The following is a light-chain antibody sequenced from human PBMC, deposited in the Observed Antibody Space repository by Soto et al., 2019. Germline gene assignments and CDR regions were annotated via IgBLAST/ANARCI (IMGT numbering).Light chain of an antibody. J-gene: IGKJ1*01. Sequence: EIVLTQSPGTLSLSPGERAPLSCRASQSVSSKLAWYQQRPGQAPRLLIYSASTRATGIPARFSGSGSGTEFTPTISSLQSEDFAVYYCHQYNHWLTWTFGQGTKVDIK. CDR1: QSVSSK. CDR2: SAS. V-gene: IGKV3-15*01. CDR3: HQYNHWLTWT.